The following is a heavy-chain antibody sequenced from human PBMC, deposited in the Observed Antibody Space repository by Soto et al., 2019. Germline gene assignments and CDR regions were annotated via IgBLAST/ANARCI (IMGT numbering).Heavy chain of an antibody. CDR3: VKDGTVDGYVGAFDI. V-gene: IGHV3-43*01. J-gene: IGHJ3*02. CDR2: ISWDGGSA. D-gene: IGHD5-18*01. CDR1: GFTFDDHT. Sequence: GGSLRLSCAASGFTFDDHTLHWVRQAPGKGLEWVSLISWDGGSAYYADSVKGRFTISRDNIEDSLYLQMSSLRTDDTALYYCVKDGTVDGYVGAFDIWGQGTMVTVSS.